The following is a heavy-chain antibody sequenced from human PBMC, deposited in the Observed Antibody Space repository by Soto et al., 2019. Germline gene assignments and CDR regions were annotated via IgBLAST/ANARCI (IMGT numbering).Heavy chain of an antibody. J-gene: IGHJ6*02. CDR2: IIPIFGTA. D-gene: IGHD2-2*02. V-gene: IGHV1-69*01. CDR3: ARVTEVPGAIRLRFYYYGMDV. CDR1: GGTFSSYP. Sequence: QVQLVQSGAEVKKPGSSVKVSCKASGGTFSSYPISWVRQAPGQGLEWMGGIIPIFGTANYAQKFQGRVTITADESTSTAYMELSSRRSEDTAVYYCARVTEVPGAIRLRFYYYGMDVWGQGTTVTVSS.